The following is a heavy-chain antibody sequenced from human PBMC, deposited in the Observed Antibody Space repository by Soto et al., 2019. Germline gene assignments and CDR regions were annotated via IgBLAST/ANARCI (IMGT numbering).Heavy chain of an antibody. J-gene: IGHJ4*02. Sequence: GGSLRLSCAASGFTFSGYGMHWVRQAPGKGLEWVAVTRHDGSNTYYADSVRGRFTISRDNSKKTLYLQMNSLRAEDTAVYYTARDGVGANTYFGHFDYWGQGILVTVAS. V-gene: IGHV3-33*01. CDR3: ARDGVGANTYFGHFDY. D-gene: IGHD1-26*01. CDR1: GFTFSGYG. CDR2: TRHDGSNT.